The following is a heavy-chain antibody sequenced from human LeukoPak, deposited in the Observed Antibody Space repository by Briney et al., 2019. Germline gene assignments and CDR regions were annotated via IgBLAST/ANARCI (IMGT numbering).Heavy chain of an antibody. CDR3: ANSALGAFDI. CDR1: GFTFSSSA. J-gene: IGHJ3*02. Sequence: GGSLRLSCAASGFTFSSSAMSWVRQAPGKGLERVSALSGSGGSTYYADSVKGRFTISRDNSKNTLYLQMNSLRAEDTAVYYCANSALGAFDIWGQGTMVTVSS. CDR2: LSGSGGST. V-gene: IGHV3-23*01. D-gene: IGHD1-26*01.